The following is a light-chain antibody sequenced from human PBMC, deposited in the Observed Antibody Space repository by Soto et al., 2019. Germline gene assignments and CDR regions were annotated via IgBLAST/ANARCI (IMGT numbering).Light chain of an antibody. J-gene: IGKJ4*01. CDR2: GAS. CDR1: QSVSLS. Sequence: ELEIPQSPATLSLSPGASAPLXCRASQSVSLSLAWYQQKPGQAHRLLIYGASTRATGLPTRFSGSGSGTDFTLTINSLQSEDSAVYYCQQYNDWPPVTFGGGTKVDI. CDR3: QQYNDWPPVT. V-gene: IGKV3-15*01.